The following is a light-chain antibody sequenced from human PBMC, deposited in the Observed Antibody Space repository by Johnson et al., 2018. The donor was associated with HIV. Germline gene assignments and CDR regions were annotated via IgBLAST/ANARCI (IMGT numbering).Light chain of an antibody. V-gene: IGLV1-51*01. Sequence: QSVLTQPPSVSAAPGQKVTISCSGSSSNIGNNYVSWYQQLPGTAPKLLIYDNNKRPSGIPDRFSGSKSGTSGTLGITGLQTGEEADYYCGIWDRSLSSYVFGTGTNVTVL. CDR3: GIWDRSLSSYV. CDR2: DNN. J-gene: IGLJ1*01. CDR1: SSNIGNNY.